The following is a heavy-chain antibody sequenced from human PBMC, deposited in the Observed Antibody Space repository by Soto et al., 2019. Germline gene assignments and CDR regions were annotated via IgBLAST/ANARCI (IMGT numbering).Heavy chain of an antibody. J-gene: IGHJ6*02. V-gene: IGHV4-34*01. CDR2: INHSGST. D-gene: IGHD2-21*02. CDR3: ARGSFRVTAHYYYYYGMDV. Sequence: PSDTVSLTCAVYGWCFSGYYWSWIRQPPGKGLEWIGEINHSGSTNYNPSLKSRVTISVDTSKNQFSLKLSSVTAADTAVYYCARGSFRVTAHYYYYYGMDVWGQGTTVT. CDR1: GWCFSGYY.